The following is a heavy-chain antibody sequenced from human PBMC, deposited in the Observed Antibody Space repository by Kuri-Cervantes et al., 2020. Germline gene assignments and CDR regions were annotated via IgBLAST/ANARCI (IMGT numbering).Heavy chain of an antibody. Sequence: GESLKISCAASGFTFSNAWMSWVRQAPGKGLEWVGRIKSKTDGGTTDYAAPVKGRFTISRDDSKNTLYLQMNSLRAEDTAVYYCAKDISQYCGGDCYPYGMDVWGQGTTVTVSS. J-gene: IGHJ6*02. CDR2: IKSKTDGGTT. CDR1: GFTFSNAW. CDR3: AKDISQYCGGDCYPYGMDV. D-gene: IGHD2-21*02. V-gene: IGHV3-15*01.